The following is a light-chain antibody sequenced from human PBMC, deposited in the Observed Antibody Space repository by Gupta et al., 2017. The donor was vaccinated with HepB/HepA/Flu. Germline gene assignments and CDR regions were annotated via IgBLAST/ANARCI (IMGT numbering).Light chain of an antibody. J-gene: IGLJ2*01. CDR2: DVS. CDR1: SSDVGSFNR. V-gene: IGLV2-18*02. Sequence: QSALTQPRSVSGSPGQSVTISCTGTSSDVGSFNRVSWYQQPQGKAPKLMIYDVSTRPSGVPDRFSGAKSGNTAALTISGLHAEDDADYYCSSFTSGSTLLVFGGGTKLTVL. CDR3: SSFTSGSTLLV.